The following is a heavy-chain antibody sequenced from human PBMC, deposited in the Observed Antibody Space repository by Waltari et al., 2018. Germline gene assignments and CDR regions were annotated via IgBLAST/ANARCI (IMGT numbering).Heavy chain of an antibody. Sequence: QVQLQESGPGLVKPSETLSLTCTVSGGSISSYYWSWIRQPPGKGLEWIGYIYYSGSTNTTACLTSLLTISVDTSKNPFSLTLSFVTAADTAVYYCASWRTPKGGSFQPGGQRTLFTVSS. CDR3: ASWRTPKGGSFQP. V-gene: IGHV4-59*01. CDR1: GGSISSYY. J-gene: IGHJ1*01. CDR2: IYYSGST. D-gene: IGHD6-25*01.